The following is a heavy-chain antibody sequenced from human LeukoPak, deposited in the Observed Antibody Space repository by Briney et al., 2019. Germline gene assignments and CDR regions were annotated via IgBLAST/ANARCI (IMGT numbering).Heavy chain of an antibody. CDR2: INPNSGGT. D-gene: IGHD2-2*01. V-gene: IGHV1-2*02. CDR1: GYTFTSYG. CDR3: ARVPPIVVVPAAMIYDY. Sequence: ASVKVSCKASGYTFTSYGISWVRQAPGQGLEWMGWINPNSGGTNYAQKFQGRVTMTRDTSISTAYMELSRLRSDDTAVYYCARVPPIVVVPAAMIYDYWGQGTLVTVSS. J-gene: IGHJ4*02.